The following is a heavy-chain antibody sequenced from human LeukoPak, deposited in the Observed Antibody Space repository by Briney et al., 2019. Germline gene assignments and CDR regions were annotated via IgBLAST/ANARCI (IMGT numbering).Heavy chain of an antibody. Sequence: PSETLSLTCTVSGGSISTSSYYWGWVRQPPGKGLEWIGNIFYSGSTYYSPSLKGRVTISLDTSRNQFSLKLNSVTAADTAVYYCAREGVDYDFWSGYYKYYYYYYMDVWGKGTTVTVSS. CDR3: AREGVDYDFWSGYYKYYYYYYMDV. V-gene: IGHV4-39*07. CDR2: IFYSGST. D-gene: IGHD3-3*01. J-gene: IGHJ6*03. CDR1: GGSISTSSYY.